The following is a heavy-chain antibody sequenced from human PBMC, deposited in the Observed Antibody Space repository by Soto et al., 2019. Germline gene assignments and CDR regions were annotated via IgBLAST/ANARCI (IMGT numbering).Heavy chain of an antibody. CDR2: IYYSGST. CDR1: GGSISSYY. Sequence: SETLSLTCTVSGGSISSYYWSWIRQPPGKGLEWIGYIYYSGSTNYNPSLKSRVTISVDTSKNQFSLKLSSVTAADTAVYYCARDPGGYCSGGSCPKGLYFDYWGQGTLVTVSS. CDR3: ARDPGGYCSGGSCPKGLYFDY. V-gene: IGHV4-59*01. D-gene: IGHD2-15*01. J-gene: IGHJ4*02.